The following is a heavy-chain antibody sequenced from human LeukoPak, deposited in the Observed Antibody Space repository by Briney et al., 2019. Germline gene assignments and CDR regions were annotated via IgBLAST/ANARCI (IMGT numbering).Heavy chain of an antibody. CDR2: IGVYNGNT. D-gene: IGHD6-19*01. V-gene: IGHV1-18*01. CDR1: GYIFARSG. Sequence: GASVKVSCKASGYIFARSGLSWVRQAPGQGLEWMGWIGVYNGNTDYAQKLQGRVTMTTDTSTSTAYMELRSLRSDDTAVYYCATADRYSSGFHYYYYYMDVWGKGTTVTVSS. CDR3: ATADRYSSGFHYYYYYMDV. J-gene: IGHJ6*03.